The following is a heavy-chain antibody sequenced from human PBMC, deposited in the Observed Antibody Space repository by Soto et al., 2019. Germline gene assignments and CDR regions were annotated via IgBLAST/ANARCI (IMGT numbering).Heavy chain of an antibody. V-gene: IGHV4-59*01. Sequence: PSETLSLTCTVSGGSISSYYWSWIRQPPGKGLEWIGYIYYSGSTNYNPSLKSRVTISVDTSKNQFSLKLSSVTAADTAVYYCARDRPPGDYWGQGTQVTVSS. CDR1: GGSISSYY. CDR3: ARDRPPGDY. J-gene: IGHJ4*02. CDR2: IYYSGST.